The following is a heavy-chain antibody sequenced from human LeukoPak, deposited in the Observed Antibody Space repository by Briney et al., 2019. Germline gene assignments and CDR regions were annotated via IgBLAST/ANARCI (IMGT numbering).Heavy chain of an antibody. CDR2: IWSDGSNK. CDR3: ARDGYSFGSLDY. V-gene: IGHV3-33*01. J-gene: IGHJ4*02. Sequence: PGGSLRLSCAASGFTFSRYGMHWVRQAPGKGLEWVAIIWSDGSNKYYADAVKDRFTISRDNSKNTMYLQMNSLRAEDTAVYYCARDGYSFGSLDYWGRGTLVTVSS. D-gene: IGHD5-18*01. CDR1: GFTFSRYG.